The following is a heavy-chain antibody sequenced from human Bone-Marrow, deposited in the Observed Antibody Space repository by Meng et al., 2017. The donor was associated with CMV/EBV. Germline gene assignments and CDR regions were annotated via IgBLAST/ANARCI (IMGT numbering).Heavy chain of an antibody. CDR1: GFTFSSYA. Sequence: GSLRLSCAASGFTFSSYAMSWVRQAPGKGLEWLGEVSHSGSTNYNPSLKSRVSISVDTAKNQFSLKLNSVTAADTAVYFCARTSRGWTYSDYWGQGALVTVSS. CDR3: ARTSRGWTYSDY. D-gene: IGHD6-19*01. V-gene: IGHV4-34*01. CDR2: VSHSGST. J-gene: IGHJ4*02.